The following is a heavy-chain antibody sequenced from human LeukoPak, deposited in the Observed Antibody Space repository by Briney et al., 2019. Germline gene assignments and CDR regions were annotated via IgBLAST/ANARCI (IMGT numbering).Heavy chain of an antibody. V-gene: IGHV3-23*01. D-gene: IGHD3-10*01. CDR3: AKDLTITMVRGVPDLR. Sequence: GGFLRLFCASNVTPFSSHAMTWVRQAPPQAQESISTVSGNGGTTFYADSVKGRFTISRDNSKNTMYLQMNSLRAEDTAIYYCAKDLTITMVRGVPDLRWGQGTLVTVSS. CDR2: VSGNGGTT. J-gene: IGHJ4*02. CDR1: VTPFSSHA.